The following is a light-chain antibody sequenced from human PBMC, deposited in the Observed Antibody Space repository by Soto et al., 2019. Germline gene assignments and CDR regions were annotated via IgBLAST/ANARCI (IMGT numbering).Light chain of an antibody. CDR2: WAS. Sequence: DIVMTQSPDSLAVSLGERATINCKSSQSVLYRSNNKKYLAWYQQKPGQPPKLLIYWASTRESGVPDRFSGSGSGTDFNLTISSLQAEDVAVYYCQQYYGSPPWTFGQGTKVDIK. CDR1: QSVLYRSNNKKY. V-gene: IGKV4-1*01. J-gene: IGKJ1*01. CDR3: QQYYGSPPWT.